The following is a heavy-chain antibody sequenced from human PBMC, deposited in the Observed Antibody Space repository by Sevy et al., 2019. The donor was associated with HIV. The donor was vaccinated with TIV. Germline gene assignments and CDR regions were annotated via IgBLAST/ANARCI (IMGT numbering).Heavy chain of an antibody. CDR2: VSAHNGDT. CDR3: ARAYCSGGSCYSLAY. J-gene: IGHJ4*02. Sequence: ASVKVSCKASGYTFTSYRIYWVRQAPGQGLEWMGWVSAHNGDTNYVQKVQGRVAMTTDTSTSTAYMELRSRTSDDTAVYYCARAYCSGGSCYSLAYWGQGSLVTVSS. V-gene: IGHV1-18*01. CDR1: GYTFTSYR. D-gene: IGHD2-15*01.